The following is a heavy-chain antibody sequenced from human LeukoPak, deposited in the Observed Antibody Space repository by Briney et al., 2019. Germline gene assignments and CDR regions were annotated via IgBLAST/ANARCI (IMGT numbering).Heavy chain of an antibody. V-gene: IGHV3-7*01. CDR3: ARDGPSVGIDF. CDR1: GFTFSSHW. D-gene: IGHD7-27*01. CDR2: IKQDGSAK. J-gene: IGHJ4*02. Sequence: GGSLRLSCAASGFTFSSHWMSWVRQAPGRGLEWVANIKQDGSAKYYVDSVRGRFTISRDNAKTSLYLQMNSLRAEDTAVYYCARDGPSVGIDFWGQGALVTVSS.